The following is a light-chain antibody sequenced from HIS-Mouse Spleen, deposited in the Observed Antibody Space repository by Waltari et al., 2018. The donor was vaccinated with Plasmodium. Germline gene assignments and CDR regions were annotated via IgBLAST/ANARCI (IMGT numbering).Light chain of an antibody. CDR1: SSDVGSYNL. CDR2: EGS. CDR3: CSYAGSSTFVV. J-gene: IGLJ2*01. Sequence: QSALTQPASVSGSPGQSIPISCTGTSSDVGSYNLVSWYQQHPGKAPKRMIYEGSKRPAGVSNRFAGSKSGNTASLTISGRQAEDEADYYCCSYAGSSTFVVFGGGTKLTVL. V-gene: IGLV2-23*03.